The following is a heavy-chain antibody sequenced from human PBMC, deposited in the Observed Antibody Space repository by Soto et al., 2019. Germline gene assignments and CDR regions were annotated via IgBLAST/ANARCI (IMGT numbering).Heavy chain of an antibody. V-gene: IGHV3-33*01. D-gene: IGHD6-13*01. Sequence: QVQLVESGGGVVQPGRSLRLSCAASGFTFSGYGMHWVRQAPGKGLEWVAVIWYDGSNKYYADSVKGRFTISRDNSKNTLYLQMNSLRAEDTAVYYCARDNLWYLGYYYGMDVWGQGTTVTVSS. CDR2: IWYDGSNK. CDR1: GFTFSGYG. J-gene: IGHJ6*02. CDR3: ARDNLWYLGYYYGMDV.